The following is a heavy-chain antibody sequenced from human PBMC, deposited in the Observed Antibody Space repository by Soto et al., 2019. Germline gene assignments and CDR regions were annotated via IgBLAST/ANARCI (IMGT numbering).Heavy chain of an antibody. CDR1: VDSVSSNSAA. CDR3: ARDVRVIAVAGITASYDSYYGMDL. V-gene: IGHV6-1*01. J-gene: IGHJ6*02. D-gene: IGHD6-19*01. CDR2: TYYRSKWYN. Sequence: SQTLSLTCAISVDSVSSNSAAWSWIRQSPSRGLEWLGRTYYRSKWYNDYAVSVKSRITINPDTSKNQFSLQLNSVTPEDTAVYYCARDVRVIAVAGITASYDSYYGMDLWGEGTTGTVSS.